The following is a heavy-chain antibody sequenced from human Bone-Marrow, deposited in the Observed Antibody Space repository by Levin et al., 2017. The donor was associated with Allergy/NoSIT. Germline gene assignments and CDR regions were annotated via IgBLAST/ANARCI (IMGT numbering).Heavy chain of an antibody. CDR1: GFTFSDHY. D-gene: IGHD6-13*01. CDR3: ASLTYPIAAAGNRGY. Sequence: GGSLRLSCAASGFTFSDHYMDWVRQAPGKGLEWVGRTRNKANSYTTEYAASVKGRFTISRDDSKNSLYLQMNSLKTEDTAVYYCASLTYPIAAAGNRGYWGQGTLVTVSS. J-gene: IGHJ4*02. V-gene: IGHV3-72*01. CDR2: TRNKANSYTT.